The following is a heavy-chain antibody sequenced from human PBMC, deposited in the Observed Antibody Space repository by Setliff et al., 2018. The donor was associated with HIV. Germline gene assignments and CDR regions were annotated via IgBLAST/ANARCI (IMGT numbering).Heavy chain of an antibody. V-gene: IGHV4-34*01. D-gene: IGHD1-1*01. Sequence: KPSETLSLTCAVYGGSFSGYNWSWIRQTPGKGLEWIGEINHSGSTNHNPSLKSRVTISVDTSKNQFSLKLSSVTAADTAVYYCARGLATGLYYYYYYMDVWGKGTTVTVSS. CDR3: ARGLATGLYYYYYYMDV. CDR2: INHSGST. CDR1: GGSFSGYN. J-gene: IGHJ6*03.